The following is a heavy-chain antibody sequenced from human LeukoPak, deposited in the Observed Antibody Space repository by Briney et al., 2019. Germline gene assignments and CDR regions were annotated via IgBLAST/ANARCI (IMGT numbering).Heavy chain of an antibody. Sequence: PGGSLRLSCAASGFTVSRNYMTWVRQAPGKGLQWVSSISINADDTHYADSVKGRFTISRDNSEKTLFLQMNSLRVDDTAIYYCAKEIRPNDHWGQGTLVIVSS. D-gene: IGHD3-16*01. CDR2: ISINADDT. V-gene: IGHV3-23*01. J-gene: IGHJ4*02. CDR3: AKEIRPNDH. CDR1: GFTVSRNY.